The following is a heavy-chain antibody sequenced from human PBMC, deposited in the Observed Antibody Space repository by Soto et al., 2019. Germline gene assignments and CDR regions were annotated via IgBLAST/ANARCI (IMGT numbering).Heavy chain of an antibody. CDR1: GFTFTGYS. CDR3: ARESEDLTSNFDY. V-gene: IGHV3-21*06. Sequence: GGSLRLCCAASGFTFTGYSMNWVRQAPGKGLEWVSSISSTTNYIYYGDSMKGRFTISRDNAKNSLYLEMNSLRAEDTAVYYCARESEDLTSNFDYWGQGTLVTVSS. CDR2: ISSTTNYI. J-gene: IGHJ4*02.